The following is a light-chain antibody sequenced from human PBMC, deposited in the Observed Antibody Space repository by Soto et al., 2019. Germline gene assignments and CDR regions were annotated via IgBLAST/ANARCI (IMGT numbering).Light chain of an antibody. J-gene: IGKJ1*01. Sequence: EIVMTQSPATLSVSPGERATLSCRASQSISSSLAWYQQKAGQAPRLLIYGASTRATGVPARFSGSGSGTDFTLTNSSLQSEDFAVYYCQQYDNWWAFGQGTKVEIK. CDR3: QQYDNWWA. CDR1: QSISSS. V-gene: IGKV3-15*01. CDR2: GAS.